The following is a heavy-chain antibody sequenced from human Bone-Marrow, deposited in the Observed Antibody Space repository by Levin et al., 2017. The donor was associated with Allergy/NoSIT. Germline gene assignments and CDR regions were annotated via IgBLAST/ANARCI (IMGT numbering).Heavy chain of an antibody. CDR1: GFTFSSYG. Sequence: PGGSLRLSCAASGFTFSSYGMHWVRQAPGKGLEWVAVIWYDGSNKYYADSVKGRFTISRDNSKNTLYLQMNSLRAEDTAVYYCARDRYGDYRDSSSGYYYYMDVWGKGTTVTVSS. J-gene: IGHJ6*03. D-gene: IGHD4-17*01. V-gene: IGHV3-33*01. CDR2: IWYDGSNK. CDR3: ARDRYGDYRDSSSGYYYYMDV.